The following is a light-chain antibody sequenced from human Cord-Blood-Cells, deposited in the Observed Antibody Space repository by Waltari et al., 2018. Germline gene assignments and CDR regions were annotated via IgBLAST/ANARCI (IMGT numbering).Light chain of an antibody. CDR2: DFS. V-gene: IGLV2-14*01. CDR3: SSYTSSSTLV. Sequence: QSALTQPASVSGSPGQSITISCTGTSSDVGGSNYVSWYQQHPGKAPKLMIYDFSTRPPGVSTRVSGSKSGNTASLTISGLQAEDEADYYCSSYTSSSTLVFGGGTKLTVL. CDR1: SSDVGGSNY. J-gene: IGLJ3*02.